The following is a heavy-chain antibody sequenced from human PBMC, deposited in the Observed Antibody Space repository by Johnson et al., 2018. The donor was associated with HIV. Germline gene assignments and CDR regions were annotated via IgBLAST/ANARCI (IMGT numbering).Heavy chain of an antibody. V-gene: IGHV3-11*01. Sequence: VRLVETGGGLVQPGGSLRLSCAASGFTFSDYYMSWIRQAPGKGLEWVTYISSSGSTIYYADSVKGRFTISRDNAKNSLYMHMNSLRAEDTALYYCAKDMGSSSSYDAFDIWGQGTMVTVSS. CDR2: ISSSGSTI. CDR1: GFTFSDYY. J-gene: IGHJ3*02. CDR3: AKDMGSSSSYDAFDI. D-gene: IGHD6-6*01.